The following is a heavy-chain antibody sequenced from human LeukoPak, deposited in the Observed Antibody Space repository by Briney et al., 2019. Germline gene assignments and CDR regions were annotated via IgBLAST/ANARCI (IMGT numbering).Heavy chain of an antibody. CDR1: GFTFSSYS. CDR3: AKTMGAIDHDY. Sequence: GGSLRLSCAASGFTFSSYSMNWVRQAPGKGLEWVSSISSSSSYIYYADSVKGRFTISRDNAKNSLYLQMNSLRAEDTAVYFCAKTMGAIDHDYWGQGTLVTVSS. V-gene: IGHV3-21*04. CDR2: ISSSSSYI. D-gene: IGHD1-26*01. J-gene: IGHJ4*02.